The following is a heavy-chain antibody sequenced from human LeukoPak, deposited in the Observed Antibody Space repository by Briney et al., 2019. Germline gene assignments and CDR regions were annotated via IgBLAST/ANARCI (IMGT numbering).Heavy chain of an antibody. V-gene: IGHV1-18*01. CDR3: ARGPDYDFWSGSNWFDP. J-gene: IGHJ5*02. CDR2: ISAYNGNT. D-gene: IGHD3-3*01. CDR1: GYTFTSYG. Sequence: ASVKVTCKASGYTFTSYGNSWVRQAPGQGLEWMGWISAYNGNTNYAQKLQGRVTMTPDTSTSTAYMELRSLRSDDTVVYYCARGPDYDFWSGSNWFDPWGQGTLVTVSS.